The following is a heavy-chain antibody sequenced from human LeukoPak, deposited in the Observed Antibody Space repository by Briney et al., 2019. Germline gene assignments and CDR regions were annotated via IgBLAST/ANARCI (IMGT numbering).Heavy chain of an antibody. J-gene: IGHJ4*02. CDR2: IYYSGST. CDR3: ASRYYYDSSGYFFDY. CDR1: GGSISSSSYY. V-gene: IGHV4-39*02. D-gene: IGHD3-22*01. Sequence: SETLSLTCTVSGGSISSSSYYWGWIRQPPGKGLEWIGSIYYSGSTYYNPSLKSLVTISVNTTKNHFSLKLSSVTAADTAVYYCASRYYYDSSGYFFDYWGQGTLVTVSS.